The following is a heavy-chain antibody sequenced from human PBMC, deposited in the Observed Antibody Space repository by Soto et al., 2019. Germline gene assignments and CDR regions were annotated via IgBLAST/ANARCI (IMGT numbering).Heavy chain of an antibody. Sequence: QVQLVESGGGVVQPGRSLRLSCAASGFTFSSYAMHWVRQAPGKGLEWVAVISYDGSNKYYADSVKGRFTISRDNSTNTLYLQMNSLRAEDTAVYYCARDLYYYDSSGSYAYWGQGTMVTVSS. D-gene: IGHD3-22*01. CDR2: ISYDGSNK. CDR3: ARDLYYYDSSGSYAY. V-gene: IGHV3-30-3*01. J-gene: IGHJ4*02. CDR1: GFTFSSYA.